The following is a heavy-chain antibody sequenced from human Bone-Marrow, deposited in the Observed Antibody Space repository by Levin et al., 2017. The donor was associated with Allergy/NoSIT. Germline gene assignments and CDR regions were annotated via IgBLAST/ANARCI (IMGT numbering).Heavy chain of an antibody. CDR3: ASGARNYVPFFEH. CDR1: GFNFDTRW. Sequence: SGGSLRLSCVASGFNFDTRWMSWVRQAPGKGLEWLANIKKDGSETSYLGSVKGRLTISRDNAKNFLYLQMNSLRVEDTAMYFCASGARNYVPFFEHWGQGILVTVSS. CDR2: IKKDGSET. D-gene: IGHD3-16*01. V-gene: IGHV3-7*03. J-gene: IGHJ4*02.